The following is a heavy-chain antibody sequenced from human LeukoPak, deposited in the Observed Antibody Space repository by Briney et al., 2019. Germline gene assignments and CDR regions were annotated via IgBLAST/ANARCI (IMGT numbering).Heavy chain of an antibody. V-gene: IGHV4-4*02. J-gene: IGHJ4*02. D-gene: IGHD3-10*01. CDR2: IFHSGST. CDR3: AVLEGYYSGSGTYY. CDR1: GVSITNNNW. Sequence: SGTLSLTCAVSGVSITNNNWCNWVRQPPGKGLEWIGDIFHSGSTNYNPSLKGRATISLDKSKNQFSLNLTSVTAADTAVYYCAVLEGYYSGSGTYYWGQRTLVTVSS.